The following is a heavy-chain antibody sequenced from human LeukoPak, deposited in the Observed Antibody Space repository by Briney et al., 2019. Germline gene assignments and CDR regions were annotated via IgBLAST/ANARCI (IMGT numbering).Heavy chain of an antibody. D-gene: IGHD3-10*01. CDR3: TTGLDYYGY. CDR2: IKSKTDGGTT. J-gene: IGHJ4*02. CDR1: GLPLINPW. Sequence: GGPRNLPWPALGLPLINPWMGWVRQAPGKGLEWVGRIKSKTDGGTTDYAAPVKGRFTISRDDSKNTLYLQMNSLKTEDTAVYYCTTGLDYYGYWSQGTLVTVSS. V-gene: IGHV3-15*01.